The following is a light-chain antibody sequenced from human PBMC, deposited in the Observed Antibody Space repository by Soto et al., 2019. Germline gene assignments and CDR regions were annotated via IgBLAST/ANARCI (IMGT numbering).Light chain of an antibody. CDR1: TSNIGAGHG. V-gene: IGLV1-40*01. CDR2: GNS. J-gene: IGLJ2*01. Sequence: QSALTQPPSVSGAPGQRVTISCTGSTSNIGAGHGVHWYQHLPGTAPKLLMYGNSIRPSGVPDRFSGSKSGTSASLAITGLQAEDEAYYYCQSYDRSLTCVVFGGGTKLTVL. CDR3: QSYDRSLTCVV.